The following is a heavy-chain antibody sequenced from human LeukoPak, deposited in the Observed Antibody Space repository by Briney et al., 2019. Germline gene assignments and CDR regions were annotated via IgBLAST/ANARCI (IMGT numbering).Heavy chain of an antibody. J-gene: IGHJ4*02. CDR2: INSDGSST. CDR3: ARVGSSDWYAY. D-gene: IGHD6-19*01. CDR1: GFTFIRYR. V-gene: IGHV3-74*01. Sequence: GGSLRLSCAASGFTFIRYRMHWVRQGPGEGLVWVARINSDGSSTTYVDSVKGRFTISRDNAKNTLYLQMNSLRAEDTAVYYCARVGSSDWYAYWGQGTLVTVSS.